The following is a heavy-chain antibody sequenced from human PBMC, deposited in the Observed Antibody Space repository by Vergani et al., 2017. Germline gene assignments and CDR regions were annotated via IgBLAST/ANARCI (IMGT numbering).Heavy chain of an antibody. CDR2: IYYSGST. D-gene: IGHD1-26*01. V-gene: IGHV4-59*01. CDR1: GGSISSYY. CDR3: AREVYGNPKVGATEGDAFDI. Sequence: QVQLQESGPGLVKPSQTLSLTCTVSGGSISSYYWSWIRQPPGKGLEWIGYIYYSGSTNYNPSLKSRVTILVDTSKNQFSLKLSSVTAADTAVYYCAREVYGNPKVGATEGDAFDIWGQGTMVTVSS. J-gene: IGHJ3*02.